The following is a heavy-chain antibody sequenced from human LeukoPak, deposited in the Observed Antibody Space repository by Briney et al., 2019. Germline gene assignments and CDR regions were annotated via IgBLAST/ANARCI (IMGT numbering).Heavy chain of an antibody. CDR3: ARVVPAAMVYYYYYYMDV. J-gene: IGHJ6*03. CDR1: NGSIGSFY. D-gene: IGHD2-2*01. Sequence: PSETLSLICTVSNGSIGSFYWNWIRQSPGKGLEWIGYIHYSGTTTYNPSLKSRLTISVDTSKNRFSLKLSSVTAADTAVYYCARVVPAAMVYYYYYYMDVWGKGTTVTVSS. V-gene: IGHV4-59*08. CDR2: IHYSGTT.